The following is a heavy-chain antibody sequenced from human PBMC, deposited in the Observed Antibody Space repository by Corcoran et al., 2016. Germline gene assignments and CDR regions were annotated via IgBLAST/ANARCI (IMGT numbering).Heavy chain of an antibody. J-gene: IGHJ4*02. Sequence: QVQLVESGGGVVQPGRSLRLSCAASGFTLSSYGMHWVRQAPGRGLEWVALIWSDGTQENYADSVKGRFTISKDNSKNTLYLQMNSLRVEDTAVYYCARDKSIAGLDDRGQGTLVTVSS. CDR1: GFTLSSYG. D-gene: IGHD6-13*01. CDR3: ARDKSIAGLDD. CDR2: IWSDGTQE. V-gene: IGHV3-33*01.